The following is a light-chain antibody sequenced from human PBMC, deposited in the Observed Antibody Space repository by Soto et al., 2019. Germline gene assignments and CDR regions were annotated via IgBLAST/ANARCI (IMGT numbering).Light chain of an antibody. V-gene: IGKV3-11*01. J-gene: IGKJ5*01. CDR1: QRLXSH. Sequence: VLKQSPSAVSLSPGERATLSCRASQRLXSHFVWDQQKPGQAPRVPXYAASNRATGIPARLSGSGSGTDFTLTISSLEPEDFAVYYCQQCSNWPITVGQGTRLEIK. CDR2: AAS. CDR3: QQCSNWPIT.